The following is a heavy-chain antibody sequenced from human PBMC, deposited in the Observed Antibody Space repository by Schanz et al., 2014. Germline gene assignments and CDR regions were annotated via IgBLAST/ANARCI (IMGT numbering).Heavy chain of an antibody. Sequence: EVQLVQSGGGLVQPGGSLRLSCAASGFTFSSHWMHWVRQDPGKGLVWVGRINRGGSNTDYAGTVKGRFAISRDNAKNTLYLQINTLRAEDTAVYYCARKMRVGVDGGKGHDSLDIWGQGTMVTVSS. CDR1: GFTFSSHW. CDR3: ARKMRVGVDGGKGHDSLDI. V-gene: IGHV3-74*01. D-gene: IGHD3-22*01. J-gene: IGHJ3*02. CDR2: INRGGSNT.